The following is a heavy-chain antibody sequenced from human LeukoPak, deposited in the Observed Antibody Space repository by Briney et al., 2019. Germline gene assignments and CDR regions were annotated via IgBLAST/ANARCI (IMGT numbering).Heavy chain of an antibody. Sequence: GGSLRLSCAASGFTFSSYAMHWVRQAPGKGLEWVAVISYDGSNKYYADSVKGRFTISRDNSKNTLYLQMNSLRAEDTAVYYCARSYYDILTGYAPGAFDIWGQGTMVTVSS. CDR3: ARSYYDILTGYAPGAFDI. CDR1: GFTFSSYA. CDR2: ISYDGSNK. J-gene: IGHJ3*02. V-gene: IGHV3-30*04. D-gene: IGHD3-9*01.